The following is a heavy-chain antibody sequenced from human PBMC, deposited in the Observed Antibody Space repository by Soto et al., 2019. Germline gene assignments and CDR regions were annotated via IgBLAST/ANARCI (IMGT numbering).Heavy chain of an antibody. CDR1: GGSFSGYY. V-gene: IGHV4-34*01. J-gene: IGHJ2*01. CDR3: ARGRFLEWFSGARYFDL. CDR2: INHSGST. D-gene: IGHD3-3*01. Sequence: QVQLQQWGAGLLKPSETLSLICAVYGGSFSGYYWSWIRQPPGKGLEWIGEINHSGSTKYNPSLKSRVTISVNTSKNHFARKLSSVTAADTAVYYCARGRFLEWFSGARYFDLWGRGTLVTVSS.